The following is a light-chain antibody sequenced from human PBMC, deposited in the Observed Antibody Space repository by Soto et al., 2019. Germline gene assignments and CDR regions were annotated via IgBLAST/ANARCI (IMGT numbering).Light chain of an antibody. V-gene: IGLV7-46*01. Sequence: QTVVTQEPSLTVSPGGTVTLTCGSSTGAVTSGHYPYWFQQRPGQAPKTLIYDTTNKHSWTPARFSGSLLGGKAALTLSGAQPEDEADYYCLLSYSGAAVFGGGTQLTVL. CDR2: DTT. CDR1: TGAVTSGHY. CDR3: LLSYSGAAV. J-gene: IGLJ7*01.